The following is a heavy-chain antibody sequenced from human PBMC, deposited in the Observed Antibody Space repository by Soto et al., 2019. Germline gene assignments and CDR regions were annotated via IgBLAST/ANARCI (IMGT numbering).Heavy chain of an antibody. CDR3: AKGYCSGGSCYTK. Sequence: GGSLRLSCVGSGFTFSSYAMSWVRQAPGKGLEWVSAISGSGGSTYYADSVKGRFTISRDNSKNTLYLQMNSLRAEDTAVYYCAKGYCSGGSCYTKWGQGTLVTVSS. J-gene: IGHJ4*02. CDR2: ISGSGGST. CDR1: GFTFSSYA. V-gene: IGHV3-23*01. D-gene: IGHD2-15*01.